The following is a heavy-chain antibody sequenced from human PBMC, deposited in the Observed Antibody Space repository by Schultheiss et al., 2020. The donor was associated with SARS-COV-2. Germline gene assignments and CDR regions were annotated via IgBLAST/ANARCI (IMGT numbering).Heavy chain of an antibody. CDR2: ISASAFST. J-gene: IGHJ2*01. D-gene: IGHD5-12*01. CDR3: ARRVATGWHFDL. CDR1: GFTFSNYA. Sequence: GGSLRLSCAASGFTFSNYAMTWIRQAPGKGLEGVAAISASAFSTYYADSVKGRFTISRDNSKNTVYLQMNSLRAEDTAVYYCARRVATGWHFDLWGRGTLVTVSS. V-gene: IGHV3-23*01.